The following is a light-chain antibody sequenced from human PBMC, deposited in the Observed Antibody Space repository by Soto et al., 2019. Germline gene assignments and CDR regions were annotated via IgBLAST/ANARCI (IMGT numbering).Light chain of an antibody. V-gene: IGLV1-40*01. CDR1: SRNIGAGYD. CDR2: DIS. Sequence: QSVLTQPPSVSGAPGQSVTISCTGSSRNIGAGYDVHWYQQHPGTAPKLLIYDISNRPSGVPDRFSGSKSGTSASLAITGLAAGDEADYYCQFYICSQRGLVFGGGTEVTVL. J-gene: IGLJ2*01. CDR3: QFYICSQRGLV.